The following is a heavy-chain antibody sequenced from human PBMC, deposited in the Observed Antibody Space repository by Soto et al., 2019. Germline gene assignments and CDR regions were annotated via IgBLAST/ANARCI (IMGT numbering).Heavy chain of an antibody. D-gene: IGHD4-17*01. CDR1: GYTLTELS. J-gene: IGHJ3*02. CDR2: FDPEDGET. Sequence: ASVKVSCKVSGYTLTELSMHWVRQAPGKGLEWMGGFDPEDGETIYAQKFQGRVTMTEDTSTGTAYMELSSLRSEDTAVYYCASDYGDYSDAFDIWGQGTMVTVSS. CDR3: ASDYGDYSDAFDI. V-gene: IGHV1-24*01.